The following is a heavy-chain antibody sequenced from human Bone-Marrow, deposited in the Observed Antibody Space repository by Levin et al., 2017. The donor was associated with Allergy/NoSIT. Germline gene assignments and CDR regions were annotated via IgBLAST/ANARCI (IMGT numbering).Heavy chain of an antibody. CDR3: ARGPPMTFVRPSYFDS. D-gene: IGHD2/OR15-2a*01. J-gene: IGHJ4*02. CDR2: LYSGDFGDFA. CDR1: DLSVISNS. Sequence: QTGGSLRLSCSASDLSVISNSINWVRQAPGKGLEWVSLLYSGDFGDFAYYADSVKGRFSISRDSSMTTFFLQMNNLRVDDTAVYYCARGPPMTFVRPSYFDSWGQGTVVVVSS. V-gene: IGHV3-53*01.